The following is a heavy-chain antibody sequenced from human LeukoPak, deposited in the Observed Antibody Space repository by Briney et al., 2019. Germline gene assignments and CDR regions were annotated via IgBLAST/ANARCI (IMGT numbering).Heavy chain of an antibody. J-gene: IGHJ5*02. V-gene: IGHV4-39*07. Sequence: SETLSLTCTVSGGSINSSSYYWGWIRQPPGKGLEWIGSIYYSGSTYYNPSLKSRVTISVDTSKNQFSLRLSSVTAADTAVYYCAREYPAMIGRDWFDPWGQGTLVTVSS. D-gene: IGHD3-22*01. CDR2: IYYSGST. CDR3: AREYPAMIGRDWFDP. CDR1: GGSINSSSYY.